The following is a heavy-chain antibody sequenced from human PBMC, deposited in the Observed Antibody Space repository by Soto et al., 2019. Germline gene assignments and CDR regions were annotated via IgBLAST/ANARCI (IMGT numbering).Heavy chain of an antibody. Sequence: GGSLRLSCAASGFTFSSYGMHWVRQAPGKGLEWVAVIWYDGSNKYYADSVKGRFTISRDNSKTTLYLQMNSLRAEDTAVYYCARDQGAYYYDSSGSHQPHGYYYGMDVWGQGTTVTVSS. J-gene: IGHJ6*02. CDR3: ARDQGAYYYDSSGSHQPHGYYYGMDV. CDR2: IWYDGSNK. D-gene: IGHD3-22*01. CDR1: GFTFSSYG. V-gene: IGHV3-33*01.